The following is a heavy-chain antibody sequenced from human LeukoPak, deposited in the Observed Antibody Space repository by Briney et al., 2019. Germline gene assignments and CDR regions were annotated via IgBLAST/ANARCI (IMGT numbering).Heavy chain of an antibody. Sequence: GGSLRLSCAASGFTFSSYAMHWVRQAPGKGLEYVSAISSNGGSTYYANSVKGRFTISRDNTKNTLYLLMGSLRPEDMAVYYCARLPVDAFDIWGQGTMVTVSS. CDR1: GFTFSSYA. CDR2: ISSNGGST. D-gene: IGHD1-14*01. J-gene: IGHJ3*02. V-gene: IGHV3-64*01. CDR3: ARLPVDAFDI.